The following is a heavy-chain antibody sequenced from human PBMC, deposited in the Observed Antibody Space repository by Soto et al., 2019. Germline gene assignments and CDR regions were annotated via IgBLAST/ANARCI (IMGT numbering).Heavy chain of an antibody. J-gene: IGHJ4*02. Sequence: GGSLRLSCAASGFTFSSYGMHWLRQAPGKGLEWVAVISYDGSNKYYADSVKGRFTISRDNSKNTLYLQMNSLRAEDTAVYYCAKDLEAGSGGRTGVFDYWGQGTLVTVSS. V-gene: IGHV3-30*18. CDR1: GFTFSSYG. CDR2: ISYDGSNK. D-gene: IGHD3-3*01. CDR3: AKDLEAGSGGRTGVFDY.